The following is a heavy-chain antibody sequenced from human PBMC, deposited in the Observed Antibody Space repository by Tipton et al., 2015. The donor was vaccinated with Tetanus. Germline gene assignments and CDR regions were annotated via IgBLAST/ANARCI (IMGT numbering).Heavy chain of an antibody. CDR2: IFHTGGA. CDR1: GGSVNSDDYY. J-gene: IGHJ5*02. V-gene: IGHV4-31*03. D-gene: IGHD3-16*01. CDR3: ARVDDSVWGSPFDP. Sequence: TLSLTCTVSGGSVNSDDYYWTWIRQHPGKGLDWIGYIFHTGGADYNPSLKSRATISIDTSKNQCSLKLSSVTAADTAVYYCARVDDSVWGSPFDPWGQGVLVTVST.